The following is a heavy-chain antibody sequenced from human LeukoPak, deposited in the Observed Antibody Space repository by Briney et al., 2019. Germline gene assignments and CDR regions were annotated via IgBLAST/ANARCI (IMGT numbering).Heavy chain of an antibody. J-gene: IGHJ4*02. Sequence: GGSLRLSCAASGFTFSSYEMNWVRQAPGKGLEWVSYISSSGSTIYYADSVKGRFTISRDNAKNSLYLQMNSLRAEDTAVYYCAREGAVAGLFDYWGQGTLVTVSS. D-gene: IGHD6-19*01. V-gene: IGHV3-48*03. CDR1: GFTFSSYE. CDR3: AREGAVAGLFDY. CDR2: ISSSGSTI.